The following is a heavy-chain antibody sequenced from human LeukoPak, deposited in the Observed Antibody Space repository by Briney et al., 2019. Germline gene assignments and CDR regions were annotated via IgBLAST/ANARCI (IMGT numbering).Heavy chain of an antibody. CDR2: ISSSSSTI. Sequence: GGSLRLSCAASGFTFSSYSMNWVRQAPGKGLEWGSYISSSSSTIYYADSVKGRFTISRDNAKNSLYLQMNSLRAEDTAVYYCARVPSKYCGGDCGYWGQGTLVTVSS. CDR3: ARVPSKYCGGDCGY. CDR1: GFTFSSYS. V-gene: IGHV3-48*01. J-gene: IGHJ4*02. D-gene: IGHD2-21*01.